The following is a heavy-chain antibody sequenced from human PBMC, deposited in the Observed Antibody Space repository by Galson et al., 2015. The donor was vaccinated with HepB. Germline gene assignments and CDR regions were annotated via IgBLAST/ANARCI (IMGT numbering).Heavy chain of an antibody. V-gene: IGHV6-1*01. CDR2: TYYRSDWYN. CDR3: ARGPGDYSNGWFRTEPFDY. D-gene: IGHD6-19*01. CDR1: GDSVSTNSAA. J-gene: IGHJ4*01. Sequence: CAISGDSVSTNSAAWNWIRQSPSRGLEWLGRTYYRSDWYNDYAMSVKSRIAINPDTSKNQFSLHLNSVTPEDTAVYYCARGPGDYSNGWFRTEPFDYWGQGTPVTVTS.